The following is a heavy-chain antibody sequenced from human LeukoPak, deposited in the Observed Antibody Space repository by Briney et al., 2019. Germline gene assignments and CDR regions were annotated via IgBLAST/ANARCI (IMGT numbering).Heavy chain of an antibody. CDR3: ARGSITIDDAFDI. J-gene: IGHJ3*02. CDR1: GFRFSSYA. V-gene: IGHV3-21*01. CDR2: ISSSSSYI. D-gene: IGHD3-10*01. Sequence: RTGGSLRLSCAASGFRFSSYAMSWVRQAPGKGLEWVSSISSSSSYIYYADSVKGRFTISRDNAKNSLYLQMNSLRAEDTAVYYCARGSITIDDAFDIWGQGTMVTVSS.